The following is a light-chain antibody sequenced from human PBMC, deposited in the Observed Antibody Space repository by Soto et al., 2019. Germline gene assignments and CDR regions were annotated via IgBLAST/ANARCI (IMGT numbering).Light chain of an antibody. V-gene: IGLV2-23*02. CDR2: EVS. CDR1: SSDVGSYNL. J-gene: IGLJ2*01. CDR3: CSYAGSSTLVV. Sequence: QSALTQPASVSGSPGQSITISCTGTSSDVGSYNLVSWYQQHPGKAPKLMIYEVSKRPSGVSNRFSGSKSGNTASLTISGLQAEHEADYYCCSYAGSSTLVVFGGGTQLTVL.